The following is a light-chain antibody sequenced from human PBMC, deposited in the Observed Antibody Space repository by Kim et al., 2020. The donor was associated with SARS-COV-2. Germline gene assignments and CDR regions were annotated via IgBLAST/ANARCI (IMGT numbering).Light chain of an antibody. J-gene: IGLJ3*02. CDR2: RNN. V-gene: IGLV1-47*01. CDR1: SSNIGSNY. Sequence: PGQRVAISCSGSSSNIGSNYVYWYQQLPGTAPKLLIYRNNQRPSGVPDRFSGSKSGTSASLAISGLRSEDEADYYCAAWDDSLSALFGGGTKLTVL. CDR3: AAWDDSLSAL.